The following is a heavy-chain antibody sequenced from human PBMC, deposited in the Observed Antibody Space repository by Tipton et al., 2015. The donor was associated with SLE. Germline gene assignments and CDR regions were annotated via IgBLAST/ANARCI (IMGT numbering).Heavy chain of an antibody. CDR1: GGSISNYY. CDR3: ARLSMDYDFWSGYCLFDY. V-gene: IGHV4-4*07. Sequence: LRLSCTVSGGSISNYYWSWIRQPAGKGLEWIGRIYNSGSTDYNPSLKSRVTMSVDTSKNQFSLKLSSVTAADTAVYYCARLSMDYDFWSGYCLFDYWGQGTLVTVSS. J-gene: IGHJ4*02. D-gene: IGHD3-3*01. CDR2: IYNSGST.